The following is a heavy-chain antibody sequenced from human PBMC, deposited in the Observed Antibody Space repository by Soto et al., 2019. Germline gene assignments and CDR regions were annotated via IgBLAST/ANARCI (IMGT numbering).Heavy chain of an antibody. CDR1: GGSISDNDYY. CDR3: ARLAYVANGLIVCGDDSFDL. V-gene: IGHV4-39*01. CDR2: ISHTGTA. Sequence: SETLSLTCTVSGGSISDNDYYWSWIRQPPGKGLEWIGTISHTGTAYYNPSLESRGAVSVGTSENQFSLNLSSVTAADTAVYYCARLAYVANGLIVCGDDSFDLCGQGTMVTVS. D-gene: IGHD2-8*01. J-gene: IGHJ3*01.